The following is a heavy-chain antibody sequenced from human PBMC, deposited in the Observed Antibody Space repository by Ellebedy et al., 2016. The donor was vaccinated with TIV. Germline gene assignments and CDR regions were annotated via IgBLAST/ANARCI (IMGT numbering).Heavy chain of an antibody. CDR1: GGSISSYY. J-gene: IGHJ3*02. CDR2: IYYSGST. Sequence: SETLSLTXTVSGGSISSYYWSWIRQPPGKGLEWIGYIYYSGSTNYNPSLKSRVTISVDTSKNQFSLKLSSVAAADTAVYYCARRSTLDAFDIWGQGTMVTVSS. V-gene: IGHV4-59*01. CDR3: ARRSTLDAFDI.